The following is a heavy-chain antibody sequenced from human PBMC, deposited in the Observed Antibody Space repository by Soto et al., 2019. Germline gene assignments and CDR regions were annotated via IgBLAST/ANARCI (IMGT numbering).Heavy chain of an antibody. Sequence: PSETLSLTCTVSGGSISSYYWSWIRQPPGKGLEWIGYIYYSGSTNYNPSLKSRVTISVDTSKNQFSLKLSSLTAADTAVYFCARGRLYSSGHTLDYWGQGTLVTV. J-gene: IGHJ4*02. CDR3: ARGRLYSSGHTLDY. CDR2: IYYSGST. D-gene: IGHD3-22*01. V-gene: IGHV4-59*01. CDR1: GGSISSYY.